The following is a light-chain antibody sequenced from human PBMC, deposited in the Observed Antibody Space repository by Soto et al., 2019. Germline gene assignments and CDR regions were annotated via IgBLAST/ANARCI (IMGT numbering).Light chain of an antibody. CDR2: EVS. CDR3: SSYTSSSTLV. CDR1: SSDIGRYNY. J-gene: IGLJ3*02. V-gene: IGLV2-14*01. Sequence: QSALTQPASVSGSPGQSIIISCTGTSSDIGRYNYVSWYQQHPGKAPKLVIYEVSNRPSGVSDRFSGSKSGNTASLTISGLQAEDEAEYYCSSYTSSSTLVFGGGTKLTVL.